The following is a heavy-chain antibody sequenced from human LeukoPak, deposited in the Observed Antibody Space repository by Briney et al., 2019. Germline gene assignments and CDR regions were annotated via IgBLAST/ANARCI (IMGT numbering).Heavy chain of an antibody. J-gene: IGHJ4*02. CDR2: ISGSSDSM. Sequence: QPGGSLRLSCAASGFTFSSYGMSWVRQAPGKGLEWVSAISGSSDSMYYADSVKGRFTISRDNSKNTLYLQMNSLRAEDTAVYYCAKISYYYDSSGYYLDYFDYWGQGTLVTVSS. D-gene: IGHD3-22*01. V-gene: IGHV3-23*01. CDR1: GFTFSSYG. CDR3: AKISYYYDSSGYYLDYFDY.